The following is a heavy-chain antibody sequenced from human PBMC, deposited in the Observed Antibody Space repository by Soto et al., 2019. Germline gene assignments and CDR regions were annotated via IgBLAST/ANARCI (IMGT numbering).Heavy chain of an antibody. J-gene: IGHJ4*02. CDR3: ARLPGYCSGDSCGIDY. CDR2: IHNIGST. Sequence: PSETLSLTCSVSGGFITSHYCSWFRQPPGKGLEWIGYIHNIGSTSYNPSLKSRVTMSVDTSTNQFSMKLSSVTAADTAVYYCARLPGYCSGDSCGIDYWGQGSLVTVSS. D-gene: IGHD2-15*01. CDR1: GGFITSHY. V-gene: IGHV4-4*08.